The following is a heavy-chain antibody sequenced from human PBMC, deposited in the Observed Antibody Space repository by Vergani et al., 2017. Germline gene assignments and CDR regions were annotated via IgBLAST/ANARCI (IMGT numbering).Heavy chain of an antibody. D-gene: IGHD3-16*01. CDR1: GFTFSSYA. J-gene: IGHJ5*02. V-gene: IGHV3-33*01. CDR2: IWYDGSNK. Sequence: QVQLVESGGGVVQPGRSLRLSCAASGFTFSSYAMHWVRQAPGKGLEWVAVIWYDGSNKYYADSVKGRFTISRDNSKNTLYLQMNSLRAEDTAVYYCARDSRPYSPNNWFDPWGQGTLVTVSS. CDR3: ARDSRPYSPNNWFDP.